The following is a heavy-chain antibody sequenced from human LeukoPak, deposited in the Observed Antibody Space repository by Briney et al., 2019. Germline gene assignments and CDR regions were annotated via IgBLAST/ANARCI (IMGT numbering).Heavy chain of an antibody. CDR3: ARDILADDSSGDNYFDY. V-gene: IGHV3-7*01. Sequence: GGSLRLSCAASGFTFSSYSMNWVRQAPGKGLEWVANIKQDGSEKYYVDSVKGRFTISRDNAKNSLYLQMNSLRAEDTAVYYCARDILADDSSGDNYFDYWGQGTLVTVSS. CDR2: IKQDGSEK. D-gene: IGHD3-22*01. CDR1: GFTFSSYS. J-gene: IGHJ4*02.